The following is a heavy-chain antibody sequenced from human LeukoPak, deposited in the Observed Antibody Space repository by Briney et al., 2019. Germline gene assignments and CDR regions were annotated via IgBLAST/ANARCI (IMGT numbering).Heavy chain of an antibody. Sequence: PSETLSLTCTVSGGSIGSSSYYWSWIRQPPGKGLEWIGTMSNSGSTYYNPSLKSRVTISGDTSKNQFSLKLSSMTAADTAVFYCARRSQTAAGRGIDYWGQGTLVTVSS. CDR2: MSNSGST. D-gene: IGHD6-13*01. CDR3: ARRSQTAAGRGIDY. V-gene: IGHV4-39*01. CDR1: GGSIGSSSYY. J-gene: IGHJ4*02.